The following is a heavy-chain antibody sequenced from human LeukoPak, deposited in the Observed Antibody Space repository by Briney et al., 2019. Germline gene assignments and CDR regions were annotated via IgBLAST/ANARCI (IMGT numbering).Heavy chain of an antibody. CDR3: ARESVPAGWNWFDP. J-gene: IGHJ5*02. Sequence: SETLSLTCTVSGGSISSYYWSWLRQPPGKGLEWIGYIYYSGSTNYNPSLKSRVTISVDTSKNQFSLKLSSVTAADTAVYYCARESVPAGWNWFDPWGQGTLVTVSS. D-gene: IGHD2-2*01. CDR1: GGSISSYY. CDR2: IYYSGST. V-gene: IGHV4-59*01.